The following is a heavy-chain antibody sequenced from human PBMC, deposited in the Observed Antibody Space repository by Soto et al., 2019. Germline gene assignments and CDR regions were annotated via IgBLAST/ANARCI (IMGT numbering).Heavy chain of an antibody. D-gene: IGHD5-12*01. Sequence: SETLSLTCAVYGGSFSGYYWSWIRQPPGKGLEWIGEINHSGSTNYNPSLKSRVTISVDTSKNQFSLKLSSVTAADTAVYYCARALGISGYANYYHYGMDVWGQGTTVTVSS. J-gene: IGHJ6*02. CDR2: INHSGST. CDR3: ARALGISGYANYYHYGMDV. V-gene: IGHV4-34*01. CDR1: GGSFSGYY.